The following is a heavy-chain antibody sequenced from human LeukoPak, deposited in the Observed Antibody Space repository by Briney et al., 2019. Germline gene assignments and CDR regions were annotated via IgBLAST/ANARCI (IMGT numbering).Heavy chain of an antibody. CDR1: GFPFSSYS. CDR3: ARDSVRSVLSS. J-gene: IGHJ5*02. Sequence: GGSLRLSCAASGFPFSSYSMNWVRQAPGKGLEWVSYISSSSSTIYYADSVKGRSTISRDNAKNSLYLQMNSLREEDTAVYYCARDSVRSVLSSWGQGTLVTVSS. CDR2: ISSSSSTI. V-gene: IGHV3-48*02. D-gene: IGHD1-1*01.